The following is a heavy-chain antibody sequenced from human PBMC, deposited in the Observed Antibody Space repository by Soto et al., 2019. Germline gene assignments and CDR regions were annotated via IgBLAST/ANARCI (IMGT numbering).Heavy chain of an antibody. J-gene: IGHJ3*02. D-gene: IGHD3-22*01. CDR3: VKDRKTMTVALIKDAFDI. Sequence: EVQLLESVGGLVQPGGSLRLSCAASGFSFSSYAMSWVRQVPGKGLEWVSSISGSGRSTYYADSVKGRFTISRDNSKNTLYLQMNRLRAEDTAVYNCVKDRKTMTVALIKDAFDIWGQGTMVTVSS. CDR1: GFSFSSYA. CDR2: ISGSGRST. V-gene: IGHV3-23*01.